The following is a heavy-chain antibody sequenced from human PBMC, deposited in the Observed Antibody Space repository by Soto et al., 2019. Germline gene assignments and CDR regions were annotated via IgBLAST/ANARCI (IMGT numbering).Heavy chain of an antibody. V-gene: IGHV1-46*01. CDR3: ARALAVAGDLFDY. CDR1: GYTFTSYY. J-gene: IGHJ4*02. Sequence: QVQLVQSGAEVKKPGASVKVSCKASGYTFTSYYMHWVRQAPGQGLEWMGIVNPSGGSTSYAQKFQGRVTRTRDTSTSTVYLELSSLRSEDTAVYYCARALAVAGDLFDYWGQGTLVTVSS. CDR2: VNPSGGST. D-gene: IGHD6-19*01.